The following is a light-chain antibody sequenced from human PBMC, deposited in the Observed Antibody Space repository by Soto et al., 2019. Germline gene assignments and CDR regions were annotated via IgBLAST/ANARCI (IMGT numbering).Light chain of an antibody. CDR2: EVS. J-gene: IGLJ1*01. CDR1: SSDVGGYNY. V-gene: IGLV2-14*01. CDR3: SSYTGSSTYV. Sequence: QSVLTQPASVSGSPGQSITISCTGTSSDVGGYNYVSWYQQHPGKAPKLMIYEVSNRPSGVSNRSSGSKSGNTASLTISGLQAEDEADYYCSSYTGSSTYVFGTGTKVTVL.